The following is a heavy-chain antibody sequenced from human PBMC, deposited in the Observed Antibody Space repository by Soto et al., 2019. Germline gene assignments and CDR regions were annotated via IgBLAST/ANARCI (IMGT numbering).Heavy chain of an antibody. Sequence: PEGSLRLSCAASGFTFSSYGMHWVRQAPGKGLEWVAVISYDGSNKYYADSVKGRFTISRDNSKNTLYLQMNSLRAEDTAVYYCAVYDFWSGSLDYWGQGTLVTVSS. CDR2: ISYDGSNK. D-gene: IGHD3-3*01. CDR3: AVYDFWSGSLDY. CDR1: GFTFSSYG. J-gene: IGHJ4*02. V-gene: IGHV3-30*03.